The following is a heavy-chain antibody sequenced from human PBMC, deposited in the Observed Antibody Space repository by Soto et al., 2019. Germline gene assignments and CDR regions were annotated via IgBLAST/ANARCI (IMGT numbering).Heavy chain of an antibody. CDR2: IYYSGST. D-gene: IGHD5-12*01. V-gene: IGHV4-39*01. CDR3: ARLTITHFDY. J-gene: IGHJ4*02. Sequence: PSETLSLTCTVSGGSISSSSYYWGWIRQPPGKGLEWIGSIYYSGSTYYNPSLKSRVTISVDTSKNQFSLKLSSVTAADTAVYYCARLTITHFDYWGQGTLVTVSS. CDR1: GGSISSSSYY.